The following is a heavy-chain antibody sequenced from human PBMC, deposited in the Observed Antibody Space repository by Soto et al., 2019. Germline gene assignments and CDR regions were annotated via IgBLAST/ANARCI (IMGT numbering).Heavy chain of an antibody. CDR3: ARENSSPWFGELLYYFDY. D-gene: IGHD3-10*01. V-gene: IGHV1-18*01. J-gene: IGHJ4*02. CDR1: GYTFTSYG. Sequence: APVKVSCKASGYTFTSYGISWVRQAPGQRLERMGWVSAYNGNTNYAQKLQGRVTMTTDTSTSAAYMELRSLRSDDTAVYYCARENSSPWFGELLYYFDYWGQGTLVTVSS. CDR2: VSAYNGNT.